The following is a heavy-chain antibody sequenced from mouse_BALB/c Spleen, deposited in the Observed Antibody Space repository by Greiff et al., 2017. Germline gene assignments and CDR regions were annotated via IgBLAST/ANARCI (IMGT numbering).Heavy chain of an antibody. Sequence: EVMLVESGGGLVKPGGSLKLSCAASGFAFSSYDMSWVRQTPEKRLEWVAYISSGGGSTYYPDTVKGRFTISRDNAKNTLYLQMSSLKSEDTAMYYCARRLITTVVTSPYAMDYWGQGTSVTVSS. CDR2: ISSGGGST. J-gene: IGHJ4*01. CDR1: GFAFSSYD. D-gene: IGHD1-1*01. CDR3: ARRLITTVVTSPYAMDY. V-gene: IGHV5-12-1*01.